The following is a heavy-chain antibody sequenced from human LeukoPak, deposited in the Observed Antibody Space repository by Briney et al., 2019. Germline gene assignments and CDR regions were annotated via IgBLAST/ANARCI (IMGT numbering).Heavy chain of an antibody. Sequence: ASVKVSCKASGGTFSSYAISWVRPAPGRGLEWMGRIIPILGITNYPQKFQDRVTVTADKSTRTAYMELSSLRSEDTAVYYCERGDYGDLFDYWGQGTLVTVYS. V-gene: IGHV1-69*04. CDR1: GGTFSSYA. CDR3: ERGDYGDLFDY. D-gene: IGHD4-17*01. CDR2: IIPILGIT. J-gene: IGHJ4*02.